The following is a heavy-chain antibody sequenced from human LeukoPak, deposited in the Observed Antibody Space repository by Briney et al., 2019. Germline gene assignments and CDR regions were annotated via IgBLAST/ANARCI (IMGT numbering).Heavy chain of an antibody. CDR2: ISYDGSNK. CDR1: GFTFSSYA. V-gene: IGHV3-30-3*01. D-gene: IGHD3-22*01. J-gene: IGHJ4*02. Sequence: GGSLRLSCAASGFTFSSYAMHWVRQAPGKGLEWVAVISYDGSNKYYADSVKGRFTISRDNSKNTLYLQMNSLRAEDTAVYYCARGADYYDSSGYYCDYWGQGTLVTVSS. CDR3: ARGADYYDSSGYYCDY.